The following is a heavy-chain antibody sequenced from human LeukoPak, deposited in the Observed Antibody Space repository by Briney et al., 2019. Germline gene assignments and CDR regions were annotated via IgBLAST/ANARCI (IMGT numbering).Heavy chain of an antibody. CDR2: ISAYNGNT. J-gene: IGHJ4*02. V-gene: IGHV1-18*01. CDR3: ARARLRDKTYYYDSSGYYLADY. CDR1: GYTFTSYG. D-gene: IGHD3-22*01. Sequence: ASVKVSCKASGYTFTSYGISWVRQAPGQGLEWMGWISAYNGNTNYAQKLQGRVTMTTDTSTSTAYMELRSLRSDDTAVYYYARARLRDKTYYYDSSGYYLADYWGQGTLVTVSS.